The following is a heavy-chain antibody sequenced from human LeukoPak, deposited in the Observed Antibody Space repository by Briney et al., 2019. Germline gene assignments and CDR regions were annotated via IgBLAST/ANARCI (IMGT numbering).Heavy chain of an antibody. D-gene: IGHD5-18*01. CDR3: ARDLAYSRLDY. CDR2: INPDGNKK. CDR1: GLTFSSSW. Sequence: GGSLRLSCAVSGLTFSSSWMDWVRQAPGKGLEWVASINPDGNKKYSADSVKGRFTISRDNAENSPYLQMNSLRVEDTAFYYCARDLAYSRLDYWGQGTLVTVSS. J-gene: IGHJ4*02. V-gene: IGHV3-7*01.